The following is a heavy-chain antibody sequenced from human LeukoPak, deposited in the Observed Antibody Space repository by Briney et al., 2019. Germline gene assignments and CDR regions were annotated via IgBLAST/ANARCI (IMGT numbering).Heavy chain of an antibody. Sequence: GRSLRLSCAASGFTFDDYAMHWVRQAPGKGLEWVSGISWNSGSIGYADSVKGRFTISRDNAKNSLYLRMNSLRAEDMALYYCAKDIAVAGTWGDAFDIWGQGTMVTVSS. CDR2: ISWNSGSI. J-gene: IGHJ3*02. D-gene: IGHD6-19*01. CDR1: GFTFDDYA. CDR3: AKDIAVAGTWGDAFDI. V-gene: IGHV3-9*03.